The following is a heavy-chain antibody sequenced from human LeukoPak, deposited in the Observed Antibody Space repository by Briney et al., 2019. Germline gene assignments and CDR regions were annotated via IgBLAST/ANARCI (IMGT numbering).Heavy chain of an antibody. CDR3: AKDYRRRTTGHSSWYGANWFDP. CDR1: AFSFSSYA. J-gene: IGHJ5*02. CDR2: IRASGGST. Sequence: GGSLRLSCAASAFSFSSYAMSWVRHAPGKGREWVSAIRASGGSTYYADSVKGRFTISRDNSKNTLYLQMNSLRAEDTAVYYCAKDYRRRTTGHSSWYGANWFDPWGQGTLVTVSS. D-gene: IGHD6-13*01. V-gene: IGHV3-23*01.